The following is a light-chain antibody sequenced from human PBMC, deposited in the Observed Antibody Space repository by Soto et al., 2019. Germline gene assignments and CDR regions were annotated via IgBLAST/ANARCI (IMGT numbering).Light chain of an antibody. Sequence: DIPMTQSPSTLSAPVGDRVTITCRASQGISGWLAWYQQQPGKAPKLLIYAASTLGSGVPSRFSGSGSGTEFTLTISSLQPDDFGTYYCQQSYSTPRTFAQGTKVDI. CDR2: AAS. V-gene: IGKV1-5*03. CDR3: QQSYSTPRT. CDR1: QGISGW. J-gene: IGKJ1*01.